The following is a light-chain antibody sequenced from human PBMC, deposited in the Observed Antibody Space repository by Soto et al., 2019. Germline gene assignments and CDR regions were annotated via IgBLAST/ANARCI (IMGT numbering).Light chain of an antibody. CDR2: AAS. J-gene: IGKJ4*01. V-gene: IGKV1-16*02. Sequence: DIQMTQSPSSLSASVVDTFTITFLASQDIKNYLAWFQQKPGKAPKSLIFAASSLQSGVPSKFIGTGSGTDFTLTISSLQAEDVATYFCQQYHSYPLTFGGGTKVDIK. CDR1: QDIKNY. CDR3: QQYHSYPLT.